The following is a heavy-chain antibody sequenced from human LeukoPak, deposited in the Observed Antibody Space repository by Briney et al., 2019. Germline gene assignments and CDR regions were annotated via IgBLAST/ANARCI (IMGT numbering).Heavy chain of an antibody. D-gene: IGHD5-12*01. CDR3: AREHGRSQIVALDY. CDR2: IRPDGSAT. Sequence: GGSLRLSCAPSGFTLRSEWMSWVRDTPEKREGSVANIRPDGSATAYVHPVKDEFTNPRTNAKNSLFLQRAGLRPEDAPVYYCAREHGRSQIVALDYWGQGTLVTVSS. V-gene: IGHV3-7*01. CDR1: GFTLRSEW. J-gene: IGHJ4*02.